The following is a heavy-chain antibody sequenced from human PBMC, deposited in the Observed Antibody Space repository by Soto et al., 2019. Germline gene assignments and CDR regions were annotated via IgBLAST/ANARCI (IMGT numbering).Heavy chain of an antibody. D-gene: IGHD3-22*01. Sequence: SETLSLTCTVSGGSISSYYCSWIRQPPGKGLEWIGYIYYSGSTNYNPSLKSRVTISVDTSKNQFSLKLSSVTAADTAVHYCARYYDSSGFYDSWGQGILVTVSS. J-gene: IGHJ4*02. CDR3: ARYYDSSGFYDS. CDR2: IYYSGST. CDR1: GGSISSYY. V-gene: IGHV4-59*01.